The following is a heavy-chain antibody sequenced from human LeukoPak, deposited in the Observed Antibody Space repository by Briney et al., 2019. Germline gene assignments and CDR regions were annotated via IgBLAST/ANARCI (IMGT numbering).Heavy chain of an antibody. CDR2: ISSDSSSTYI. V-gene: IGHV3-21*01. J-gene: IGHJ4*02. CDR3: ARADYDFWSGYYHFDY. D-gene: IGHD3-3*01. CDR1: GFSFNLYS. Sequence: GGSLRLSCAASGFSFNLYSMNWVRQVPGKGLEWVSSISSDSSSTYIYYADSVKGRFTISRDNAKNSLYLQLNSLRAEDAAVYYCARADYDFWSGYYHFDYWGQGTLVTVSS.